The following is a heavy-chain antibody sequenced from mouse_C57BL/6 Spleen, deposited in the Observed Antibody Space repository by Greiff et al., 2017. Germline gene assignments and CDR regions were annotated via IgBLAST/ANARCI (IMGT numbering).Heavy chain of an antibody. CDR3: ARITTVLYWYFDV. CDR2: IDPSDSET. V-gene: IGHV1-52*01. Sequence: QVQLQQPGAELVRPGSSVKLSCKASGYTFTSYWMHWVKQRPIQGLEWIGNIDPSDSETHYNQKFKDKDTLTVDKSSSTAYMQLSSLTSEDSAVYYCARITTVLYWYFDVWGTGTTVTVSS. CDR1: GYTFTSYW. D-gene: IGHD1-1*01. J-gene: IGHJ1*03.